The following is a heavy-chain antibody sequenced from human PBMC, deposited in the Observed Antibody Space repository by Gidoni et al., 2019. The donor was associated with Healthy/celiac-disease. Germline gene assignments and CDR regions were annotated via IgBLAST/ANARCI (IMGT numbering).Heavy chain of an antibody. D-gene: IGHD7-27*01. CDR2: ISYDGSNK. J-gene: IGHJ4*02. Sequence: GKGLEWVEVISYDGSNKYYADSVKGRFTISRDNSKNTLYLQMNSLRAEDTAVYYCASPAGTGERGGDYWGQGTLVTVSS. V-gene: IGHV3-30*04. CDR3: ASPAGTGERGGDY.